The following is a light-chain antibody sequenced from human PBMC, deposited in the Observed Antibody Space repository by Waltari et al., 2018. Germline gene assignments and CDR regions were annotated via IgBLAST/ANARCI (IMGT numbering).Light chain of an antibody. CDR3: QVWDSSSVHVV. V-gene: IGLV3-21*04. CDR2: DDT. CDR1: NIGSKS. Sequence: SYVLTQPPSVSVAPGKTARITCGGNNIGSKSVHWYQQKPGQAPVWVIFDDTDRPSGIPAQFSGSKSGNTAARTISRVEAGDEADYYCQVWDSSSVHVVFGGGTKLTVL. J-gene: IGLJ2*01.